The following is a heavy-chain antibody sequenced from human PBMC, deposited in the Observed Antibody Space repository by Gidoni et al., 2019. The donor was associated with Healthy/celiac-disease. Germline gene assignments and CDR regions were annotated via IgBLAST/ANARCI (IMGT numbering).Heavy chain of an antibody. D-gene: IGHD3-10*01. J-gene: IGHJ6*02. Sequence: EVQLVESGGGLVKPGGSLRLSCAASGFTFSNAWMSWVRQAPGKGLEWVGRIKSKTDGGTTDYAAPVKGRFTISRDDSKNTLYLQMNSLKTEDTAVYYCTTYGLYYYYGMDVWGQGTTVTVSS. V-gene: IGHV3-15*01. CDR2: IKSKTDGGTT. CDR1: GFTFSNAW. CDR3: TTYGLYYYYGMDV.